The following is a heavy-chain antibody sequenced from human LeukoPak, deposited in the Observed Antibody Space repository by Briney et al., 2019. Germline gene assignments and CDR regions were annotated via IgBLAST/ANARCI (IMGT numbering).Heavy chain of an antibody. Sequence: SETLSLTCTVSGGSISSGGYYWSWIRQHPGKGLEWIGYIYYSGSTYYNPSLESRVTISVDTSKNQFSLKLSSVTAADTAVYYCARAAHIVVVTAIYYFDYWGQGTLVTVSS. CDR1: GGSISSGGYY. CDR3: ARAAHIVVVTAIYYFDY. D-gene: IGHD2-21*02. CDR2: IYYSGST. J-gene: IGHJ4*02. V-gene: IGHV4-31*03.